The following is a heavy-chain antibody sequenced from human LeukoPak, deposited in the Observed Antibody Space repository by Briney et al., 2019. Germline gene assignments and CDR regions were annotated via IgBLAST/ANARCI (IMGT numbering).Heavy chain of an antibody. CDR1: GYTLTELS. CDR2: VDPEDGDT. V-gene: IGHV1-24*01. Sequence: ASMKVSCKVSGYTLTELSIHWVRQAPGKGLEWMGGVDPEDGDTIYAQKFQGRVTMTEDTSTDTAYMELTNLRSEDTAVYYCATVGEGYSYGYLSPRGMDVWGQGTTVTVSS. J-gene: IGHJ6*02. CDR3: ATVGEGYSYGYLSPRGMDV. D-gene: IGHD5-18*01.